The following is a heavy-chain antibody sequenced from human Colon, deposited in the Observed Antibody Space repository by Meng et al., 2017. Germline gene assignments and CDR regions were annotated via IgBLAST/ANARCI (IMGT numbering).Heavy chain of an antibody. V-gene: IGHV4-4*02. CDR1: GGSISSSNW. D-gene: IGHD3-10*01. CDR3: ARDFERGYYGSGSSYYGMDV. CDR2: IYHSGST. J-gene: IGHJ6*02. Sequence: SETLSLTCAVSGGSISSSNWWSWVRQPPGKGLEWIGEIYHSGSTSYNPSLKSRVTISVDKSKNQFSLKLSSVTAADTAVYYCARDFERGYYGSGSSYYGMDVWGQGTTVTVSS.